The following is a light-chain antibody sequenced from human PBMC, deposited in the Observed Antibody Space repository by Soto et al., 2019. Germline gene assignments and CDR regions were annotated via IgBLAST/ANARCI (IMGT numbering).Light chain of an antibody. CDR1: QNIDIW. CDR3: QQHKSYPRT. CDR2: QAS. V-gene: IGKV1-5*03. J-gene: IGKJ1*01. Sequence: DIQMTQSPSTLSASVGDRVTITCRASQNIDIWLAWYQQKPGKAPKVLIYQASNLESGVPSRFSGSGSGTEFTLTISSLQPDDFASYHCQQHKSYPRTFGQGTKVDIK.